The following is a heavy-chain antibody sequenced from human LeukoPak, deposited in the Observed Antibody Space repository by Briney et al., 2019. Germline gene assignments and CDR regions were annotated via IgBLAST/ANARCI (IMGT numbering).Heavy chain of an antibody. CDR1: GFTFSNYY. CDR3: ARDVYYYDSSGFDP. Sequence: PGGSLRLSCAASGFTFSNYYMNWVRQAPGKGLEWVSSISGSSSYIYYADSVKGRFTISRDNAKNSLYLQMNSLRAEDTAVYYFARDVYYYDSSGFDPWGQGTLVTVSS. CDR2: ISGSSSYI. V-gene: IGHV3-21*01. D-gene: IGHD3-22*01. J-gene: IGHJ5*02.